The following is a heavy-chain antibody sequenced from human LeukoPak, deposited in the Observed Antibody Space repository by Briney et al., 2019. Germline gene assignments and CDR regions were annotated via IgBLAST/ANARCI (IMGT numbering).Heavy chain of an antibody. CDR3: ARPYSSGWFPFDY. V-gene: IGHV1-69*05. D-gene: IGHD6-19*01. CDR2: IIPIFGTA. Sequence: ASVKVSCKASGGTFSSYAISWVRQAPGQGLEWMGGIIPIFGTANYAQKFQGRVTITTDEFTSTAYTELSSLRSEDAAVYYCARPYSSGWFPFDYWGQGTLVTVSS. CDR1: GGTFSSYA. J-gene: IGHJ4*02.